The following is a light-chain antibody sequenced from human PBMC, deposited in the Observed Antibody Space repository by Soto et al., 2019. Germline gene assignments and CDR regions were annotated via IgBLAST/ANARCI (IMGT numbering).Light chain of an antibody. CDR2: GAS. J-gene: IGKJ4*01. CDR3: QQYGSSPLT. V-gene: IGKV3-20*01. CDR1: QSVSSSY. Sequence: EIALTQSPVTLSLYPGERATLSCRASQSVSSSYLAWYQQKPGQAPRLLIYGASSRATGIPDRFSGSGSGTDFTLTISRLEPEDFAVYYCQQYGSSPLTFGGGTKVEIK.